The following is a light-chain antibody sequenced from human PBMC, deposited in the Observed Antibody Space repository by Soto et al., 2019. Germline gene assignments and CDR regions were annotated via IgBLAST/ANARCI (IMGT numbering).Light chain of an antibody. J-gene: IGKJ2*01. CDR1: QSVSRN. Sequence: EIVMTQSPATLSVSPGERATLSCRASQSVSRNLAWYQQKPGQAPTLLIYGASDRATVIPARFSGSGSGTEFTLTISSLQSEDCAVYYCQHYNNWPFTFGQGTKLEI. CDR3: QHYNNWPFT. V-gene: IGKV3-15*01. CDR2: GAS.